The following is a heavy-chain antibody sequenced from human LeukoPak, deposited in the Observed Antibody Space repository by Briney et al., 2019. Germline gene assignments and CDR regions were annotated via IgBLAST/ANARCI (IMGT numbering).Heavy chain of an antibody. J-gene: IGHJ2*01. Sequence: SETLSLTCTVSGGSISSYYWSWIRQPAGKGLEWIGRIYTSVSTNYNPSLKSRVTISVDKSKNQFSLKLSSVTAADTAVYYCARVKYQLLFGWYFDLWGRGTLVTVSS. V-gene: IGHV4-4*07. CDR3: ARVKYQLLFGWYFDL. CDR2: IYTSVST. D-gene: IGHD2-2*01. CDR1: GGSISSYY.